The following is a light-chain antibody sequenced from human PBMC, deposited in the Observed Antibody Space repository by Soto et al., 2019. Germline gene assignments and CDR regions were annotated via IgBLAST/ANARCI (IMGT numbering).Light chain of an antibody. V-gene: IGKV1-9*01. J-gene: IGKJ5*01. CDR3: QQLNSYPIT. Sequence: IQLTQSLSSLSASVGDRVTITCRASQGISSYLAWYQQKPGKAPKLLIYAASTLQSGVPSSFSGIGSVTDFTLTICSLQPEDFTTYYCQQLNSYPITFGQGTRLE. CDR2: AAS. CDR1: QGISSY.